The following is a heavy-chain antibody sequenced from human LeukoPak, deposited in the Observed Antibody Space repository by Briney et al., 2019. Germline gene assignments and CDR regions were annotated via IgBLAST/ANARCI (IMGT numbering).Heavy chain of an antibody. CDR3: ARGADYSNYVGYFQH. Sequence: SETLSLPCAVYGGSFSGYYWSWIRQPPGKGLEWIGEINHSGSTNYNPSLKSRVTISIDTSKNQFSLKLSSVTAADTAVYYCARGADYSNYVGYFQHWGQGTLVTVSS. D-gene: IGHD4-11*01. J-gene: IGHJ1*01. CDR1: GGSFSGYY. V-gene: IGHV4-34*01. CDR2: INHSGST.